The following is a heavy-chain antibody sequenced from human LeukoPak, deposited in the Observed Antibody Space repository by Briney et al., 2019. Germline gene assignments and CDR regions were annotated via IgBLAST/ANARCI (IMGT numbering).Heavy chain of an antibody. Sequence: SETLSLTCTVSGGSISSYYWSWIRQPPGKGLEWIWYIYSSRSTIYNPSPKSRVTISLDTSKNQFSLKLSSVTAADTPVYYCARLEVDSGYYLRAIDYWGQGTLVTVSS. D-gene: IGHD3-22*01. CDR3: ARLEVDSGYYLRAIDY. CDR1: GGSISSYY. CDR2: IYSSRST. J-gene: IGHJ4*02. V-gene: IGHV4-59*01.